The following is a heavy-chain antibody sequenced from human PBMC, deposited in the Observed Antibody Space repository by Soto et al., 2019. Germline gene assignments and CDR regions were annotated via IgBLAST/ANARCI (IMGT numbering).Heavy chain of an antibody. J-gene: IGHJ6*02. V-gene: IGHV1-2*04. Sequence: GASVKVSCKASGYTFTGYYMHWVRQAPGQGLEWMGWINPNSGGTNYAQKFQGWVTMTRDTSISTAYMELSRLRSDDTAVYYCARGTYGDYVFYYYGMDVWGQGTTVTVSS. CDR1: GYTFTGYY. CDR3: ARGTYGDYVFYYYGMDV. D-gene: IGHD4-17*01. CDR2: INPNSGGT.